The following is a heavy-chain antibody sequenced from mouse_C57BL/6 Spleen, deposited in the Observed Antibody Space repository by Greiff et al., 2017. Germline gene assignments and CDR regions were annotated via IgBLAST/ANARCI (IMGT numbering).Heavy chain of an antibody. CDR1: GFTFSSYA. V-gene: IGHV5-6*03. Sequence: EVKLVESGGGLVKPGGSLKLSCAASGFTFSSYAMSWVRQTPEKRLEWVATISDGGSYTYYPDSVKGRFTISRDNAKNTLYLQMSSLKSEDTAMYYCARHPLYDGYFYWYFDVWGTGTTGTVSS. CDR3: ARHPLYDGYFYWYFDV. CDR2: ISDGGSYT. D-gene: IGHD2-3*01. J-gene: IGHJ1*03.